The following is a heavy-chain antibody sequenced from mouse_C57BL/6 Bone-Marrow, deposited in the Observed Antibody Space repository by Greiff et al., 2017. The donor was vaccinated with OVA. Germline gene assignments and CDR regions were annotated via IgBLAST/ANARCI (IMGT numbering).Heavy chain of an antibody. V-gene: IGHV5-6*01. CDR3: ARRDNWNFDY. CDR2: ISSRGSYT. CDR1: GFTFSSYG. Sequence: EVQGVESGGDLVKPGGSLKLSCAASGFTFSSYGMSWVRQTPDKRLEWVATISSRGSYTFYPDSVKGRFPISRDNAKNTLYLQMSSLKSEDTAMYYCARRDNWNFDYWGQGTTLTVSS. D-gene: IGHD4-1*01. J-gene: IGHJ2*01.